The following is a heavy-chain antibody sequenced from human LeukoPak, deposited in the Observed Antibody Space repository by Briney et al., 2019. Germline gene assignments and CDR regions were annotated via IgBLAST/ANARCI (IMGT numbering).Heavy chain of an antibody. D-gene: IGHD6-19*01. CDR1: GFTFSSYR. Sequence: GGSLRLSCAASGFTFSSYRMNWVRQAPGKGLEWVSYISSSSSTIYYADSVKGRFTVSRDNAKNSLYLEVNSLRPEDTAFYYCAKDGGHSSVLYYFESWGQGTLVTVSS. J-gene: IGHJ4*02. CDR3: AKDGGHSSVLYYFES. CDR2: ISSSSSTI. V-gene: IGHV3-48*01.